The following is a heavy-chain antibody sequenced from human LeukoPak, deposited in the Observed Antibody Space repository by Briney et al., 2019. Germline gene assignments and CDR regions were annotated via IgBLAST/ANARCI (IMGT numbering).Heavy chain of an antibody. CDR3: AKNQDATVTAFDY. J-gene: IGHJ4*02. CDR1: GFTFSSYG. V-gene: IGHV3-23*01. D-gene: IGHD4-17*01. CDR2: ISGSGGST. Sequence: GGSLRLSCAASGFTFSSYGMSWVRQAPGKGLEWVSAISGSGGSTYYADSVKGRLTISRDNSKNTLYLQMNSLRAEDTAVYYCAKNQDATVTAFDYWGQGTLVTVSS.